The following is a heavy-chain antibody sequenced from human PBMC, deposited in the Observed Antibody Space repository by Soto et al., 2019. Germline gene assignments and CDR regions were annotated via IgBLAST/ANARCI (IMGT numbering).Heavy chain of an antibody. D-gene: IGHD6-13*01. Sequence: EVQLLESGGALVQPGGSLRLSCAASGFSFSNYAMPWVRQAPGKGLAWVAGISGNGVNTHHADSVKGRFTISRDNSQNTVFLQMISLRVDDTAQYYCARSEGAAGIVSFDPWGQGTPVTVSS. J-gene: IGHJ5*02. CDR2: ISGNGVNT. V-gene: IGHV3-23*01. CDR1: GFSFSNYA. CDR3: ARSEGAAGIVSFDP.